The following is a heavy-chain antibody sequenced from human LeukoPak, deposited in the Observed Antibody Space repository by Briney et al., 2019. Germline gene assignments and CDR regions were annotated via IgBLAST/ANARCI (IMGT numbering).Heavy chain of an antibody. D-gene: IGHD3-10*01. V-gene: IGHV3-7*05. CDR3: ARLDGSGSYYDY. Sequence: GGSLRLSCAASGFTFSSNWMTWVRQAPGKGLEWVANINPDGSDKYYVDSVKGRFTISRDNVKNSLYLQMSSLRAEDTAVYYCARLDGSGSYYDYWGQGTLVTVSS. J-gene: IGHJ4*02. CDR1: GFTFSSNW. CDR2: INPDGSDK.